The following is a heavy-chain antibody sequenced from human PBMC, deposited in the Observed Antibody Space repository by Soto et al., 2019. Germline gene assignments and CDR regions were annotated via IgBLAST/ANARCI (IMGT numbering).Heavy chain of an antibody. D-gene: IGHD4-17*01. CDR1: GGTFSSYA. Sequence: QVQLVQSGAEVKKPGSSVKVSCKASGGTFSSYAISWVRQAPGQGLEWMGGIIPIFGTANYAQKFQGRVTITADESTSTDYMELSSLRSEDTAVYYCARDLMGYGDYPSYYYYGMDVWGQGTTVTVSS. CDR2: IIPIFGTA. V-gene: IGHV1-69*12. CDR3: ARDLMGYGDYPSYYYYGMDV. J-gene: IGHJ6*02.